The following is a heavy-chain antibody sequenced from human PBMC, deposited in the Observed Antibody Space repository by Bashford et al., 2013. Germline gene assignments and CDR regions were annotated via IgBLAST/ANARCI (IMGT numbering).Heavy chain of an antibody. D-gene: IGHD5-24*01. Sequence: WVRQAPGQGLEWMGIINPSGGSTSYAQKFQGRLTMTRDTSTSTVYMELSSLRSEDTAVYYCARAVSSRGYNSPDYWGQGTLVTVSS. CDR3: ARAVSSRGYNSPDY. CDR2: INPSGGST. J-gene: IGHJ4*02. V-gene: IGHV1-46*01.